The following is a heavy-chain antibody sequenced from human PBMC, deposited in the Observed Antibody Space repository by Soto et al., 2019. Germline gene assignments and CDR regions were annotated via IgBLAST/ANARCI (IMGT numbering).Heavy chain of an antibody. Sequence: QVQLVQSGAEVKKPGASVKVSCKTSGYTFTNFGISWVRQAPGQGLEWMGWISTYNGNTNYAQKFQGSVTMTTDTPTSTDYIELRSLRSDDTAMYSCARGGTPIDYWCQGTLVTVSS. CDR2: ISTYNGNT. CDR3: ARGGTPIDY. CDR1: GYTFTNFG. J-gene: IGHJ4*02. D-gene: IGHD1-26*01. V-gene: IGHV1-18*01.